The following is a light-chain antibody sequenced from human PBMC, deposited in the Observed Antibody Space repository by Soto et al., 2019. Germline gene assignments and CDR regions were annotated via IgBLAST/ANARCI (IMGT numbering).Light chain of an antibody. CDR2: GAS. J-gene: IGKJ1*01. V-gene: IGKV3-15*01. CDR1: QSVSSN. CDR3: QQYNNWPPGRT. Sequence: EIVITQSPATLSVSPGERATLSCRASQSVSSNLAWYQQKPGQAPRLLIYGASTRATGIPARFSGSGSGTEFTLTISSLQSEDFAVYYCQQYNNWPPGRTFGQGTKV.